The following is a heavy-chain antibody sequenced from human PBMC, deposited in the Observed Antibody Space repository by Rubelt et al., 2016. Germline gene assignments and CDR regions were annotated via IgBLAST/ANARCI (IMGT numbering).Heavy chain of an antibody. V-gene: IGHV3-33*01. Sequence: QVQLVESGGGVVQPGRSLRLSCAASGFTFSSYGMHWVRQAPGQGLEWVAVIWYDGSTKYYADSVKGRFTISRDNSKNTLYLQMNSLRAEDTAVYYCARDFQWGYSSPGDAFDIWGQGTMVTVSS. CDR1: GFTFSSYG. CDR2: IWYDGSTK. J-gene: IGHJ3*02. CDR3: ARDFQWGYSSPGDAFDI. D-gene: IGHD6-13*01.